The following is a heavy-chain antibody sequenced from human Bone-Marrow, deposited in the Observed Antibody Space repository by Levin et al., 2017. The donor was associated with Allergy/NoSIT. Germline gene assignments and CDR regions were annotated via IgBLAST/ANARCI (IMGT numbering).Heavy chain of an antibody. CDR2: IYPGDSDT. CDR1: GYSFTSYW. V-gene: IGHV5-51*01. Sequence: GESLKISCKGSGYSFTSYWIGWVRQMPGKGLEWMGIIYPGDSDTRYSPSFQGQVTISADKSISTAYLQWSSLKASDTAMYYCARQGCGGDCYSEGYWYFDLWGRGTLVTVSS. J-gene: IGHJ2*01. D-gene: IGHD2-21*02. CDR3: ARQGCGGDCYSEGYWYFDL.